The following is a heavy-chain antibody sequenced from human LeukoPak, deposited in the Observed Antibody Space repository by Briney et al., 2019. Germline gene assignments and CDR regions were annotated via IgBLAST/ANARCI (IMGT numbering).Heavy chain of an antibody. CDR2: ISSGGDTI. CDR1: GFSFSDNF. Sequence: PGGPLRLSCTASGFSFSDNFMGWIRQAPGKGLEWVSYISSGGDTIHYLDAVKGRFSISRDNSKRSLYLQMSRLRVDDTAVYHCARGGYGWTFKQWGQGTLVSVSS. V-gene: IGHV3-11*01. CDR3: ARGGYGWTFKQ. D-gene: IGHD5-18*01. J-gene: IGHJ4*02.